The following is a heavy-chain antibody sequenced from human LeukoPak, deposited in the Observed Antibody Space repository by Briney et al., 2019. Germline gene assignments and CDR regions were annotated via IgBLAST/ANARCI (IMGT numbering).Heavy chain of an antibody. CDR1: GFTFSNYW. Sequence: PGGSLRLSCAASGFTFSNYWMGWVRQAPGKGLEWVSAIIGSGDTTYYAASVKGRLTISRDNSKNTLYLQMNSLRAEDTAVYYCAKVTGGDMITYGGLDYWGQGTLVTVSS. CDR3: AKVTGGDMITYGGLDY. CDR2: IIGSGDTT. D-gene: IGHD3-16*01. V-gene: IGHV3-23*01. J-gene: IGHJ4*02.